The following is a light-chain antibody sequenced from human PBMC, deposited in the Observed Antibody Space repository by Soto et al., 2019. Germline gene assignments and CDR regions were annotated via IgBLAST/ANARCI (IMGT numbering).Light chain of an antibody. CDR1: SSDVGEYNS. Sequence: QSVLTQPASVSGSPGQSITISCTGTSSDVGEYNSVSWYQQHPGKAPKLIIYEVTNRPSGVSDRLSGSKSGNTASLTISGLQAGDEADYYCISYTGSSTSYVFGTGTKVTVL. J-gene: IGLJ1*01. CDR3: ISYTGSSTSYV. CDR2: EVT. V-gene: IGLV2-14*01.